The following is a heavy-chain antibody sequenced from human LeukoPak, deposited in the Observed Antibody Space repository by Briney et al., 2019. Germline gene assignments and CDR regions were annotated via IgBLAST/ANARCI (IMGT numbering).Heavy chain of an antibody. D-gene: IGHD6-19*01. V-gene: IGHV3-30*03. CDR2: ISYDGSNK. CDR3: ARDGGGSGWSYYYYGMDV. CDR1: GFTFSSYG. Sequence: PGRSLRLSCAASGFTFSSYGMHWVRQAPGKGLEWVAVISYDGSNKYYADSVKGRFTISRDNSKITLYLQMNSLRAEDTAVYYCARDGGGSGWSYYYYGMDVWGQGTTVTVSS. J-gene: IGHJ6*02.